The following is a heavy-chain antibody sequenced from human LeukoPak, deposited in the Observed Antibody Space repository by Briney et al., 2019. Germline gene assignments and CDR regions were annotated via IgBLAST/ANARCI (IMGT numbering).Heavy chain of an antibody. CDR1: GGSISTYY. J-gene: IGHJ6*02. V-gene: IGHV4-59*01. CDR3: ARGRSNYYGMDV. D-gene: IGHD1-26*01. CDR2: IYYNGNT. Sequence: PSETLSLTCTVSGGSISTYYWSWIRQPPGKGLEWIGYIYYNGNTNYSPSLKSRVTMSVDTSKNLFSLKVSSVTAADTAVYYCARGRSNYYGMDVWGQGTTVTVSS.